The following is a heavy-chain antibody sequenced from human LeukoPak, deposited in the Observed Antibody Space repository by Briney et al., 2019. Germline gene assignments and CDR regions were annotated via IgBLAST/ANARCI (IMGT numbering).Heavy chain of an antibody. CDR1: GFTFSSYW. D-gene: IGHD4-17*01. V-gene: IGHV3-7*01. CDR3: ARDRYGDNGWFDP. Sequence: GSLRLSCAASGFTFSSYWMSWVRQAPGKGLEWVANIKQDGSEKYYVDSVKGRFTISRDNAKNSLYLQMNSLRAEDTAVYYCARDRYGDNGWFDPWGQGTLVTVSS. CDR2: IKQDGSEK. J-gene: IGHJ5*02.